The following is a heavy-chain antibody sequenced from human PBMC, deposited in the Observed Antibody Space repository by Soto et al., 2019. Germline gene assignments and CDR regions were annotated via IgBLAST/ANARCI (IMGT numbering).Heavy chain of an antibody. CDR1: GGSFSGYY. D-gene: IGHD3-3*01. J-gene: IGHJ3*02. Sequence: SETLSLTCAVYGGSFSGYYWSWIRQPPGKGLEWIGEINHSGSTNYNPSLKSRVTISVDTSKNQFSLKLSSVTAADTAVYYCARVGYFGRDAFDIWGQGTMVTVSS. CDR3: ARVGYFGRDAFDI. V-gene: IGHV4-34*01. CDR2: INHSGST.